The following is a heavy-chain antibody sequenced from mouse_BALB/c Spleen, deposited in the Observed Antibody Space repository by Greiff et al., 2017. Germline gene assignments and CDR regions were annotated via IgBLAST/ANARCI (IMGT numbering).Heavy chain of an antibody. Sequence: EVHLVESGGDLVKPGGSLKLSCAASGFTFSSYGMSWVRQTPDKRLEWVATISSGGSYTYYPDSVKGRFTISRDNAKNTLYLQMSSLKSEDTAMYYCARHEGNYVRTYFDVWGAGTTVTVSS. D-gene: IGHD2-1*01. J-gene: IGHJ1*01. V-gene: IGHV5-6*01. CDR3: ARHEGNYVRTYFDV. CDR2: ISSGGSYT. CDR1: GFTFSSYG.